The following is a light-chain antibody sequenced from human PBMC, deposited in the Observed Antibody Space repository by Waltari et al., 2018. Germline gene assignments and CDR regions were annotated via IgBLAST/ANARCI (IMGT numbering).Light chain of an antibody. J-gene: IGKJ2*01. CDR2: WAS. Sequence: DIVMTQSPDSLAVSLGERATINCKSSQSVISSFNNKNYLTWFQQKAGEPPKRLIYWASTRESGVPDRFSGSGSGTDFTLTISGLQAEDVAVYYCQHYYSIPYTFGQGTKLQIK. CDR3: QHYYSIPYT. V-gene: IGKV4-1*01. CDR1: QSVISSFNNKNY.